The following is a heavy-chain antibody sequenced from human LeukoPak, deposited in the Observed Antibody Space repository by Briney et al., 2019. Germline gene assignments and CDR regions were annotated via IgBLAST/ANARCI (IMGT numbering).Heavy chain of an antibody. J-gene: IGHJ4*02. CDR3: ARGPYYYGSGSYYY. Sequence: SETLSLTCTVSNGSFSTYYWSWIRQPAGKGLEWIGRIYISGSTNYNPSLKSRVTISVDTSKNQFSLKLSSVTAADTAVYYCARGPYYYGSGSYYYWGQGTLVTVSS. V-gene: IGHV4-4*07. CDR1: NGSFSTYY. D-gene: IGHD3-10*01. CDR2: IYISGST.